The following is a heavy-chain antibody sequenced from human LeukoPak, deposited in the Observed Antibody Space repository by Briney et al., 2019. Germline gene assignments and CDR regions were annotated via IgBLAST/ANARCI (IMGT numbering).Heavy chain of an antibody. Sequence: ASVKVSCKASGYTFTGYYMHWVRQAPGQGLEWMGWINPNSGGTNYAQKFQGRVTMTRDTSISTAYMELSRLRSDDTAVYYCARGPKDTAMVTGQAFDIWGQGTMVTVSS. D-gene: IGHD5-18*01. J-gene: IGHJ3*02. CDR2: INPNSGGT. CDR1: GYTFTGYY. CDR3: ARGPKDTAMVTGQAFDI. V-gene: IGHV1-2*02.